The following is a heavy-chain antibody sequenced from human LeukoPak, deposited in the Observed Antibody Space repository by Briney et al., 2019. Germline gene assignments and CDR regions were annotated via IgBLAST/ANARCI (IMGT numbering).Heavy chain of an antibody. V-gene: IGHV3-15*01. D-gene: IGHD1-26*01. CDR1: GFTVSSNY. J-gene: IGHJ4*02. CDR3: TTETIRVGATSHFDY. Sequence: GGSLRLSCVASGFTVSSNYMSWVRQAPGKGLEWVGRIKSKTDGGTTDYAAPVKGRFTISRDDSKNTLYLQMNSLKTEDTAVYYCTTETIRVGATSHFDYWGQGTLVTVSS. CDR2: IKSKTDGGTT.